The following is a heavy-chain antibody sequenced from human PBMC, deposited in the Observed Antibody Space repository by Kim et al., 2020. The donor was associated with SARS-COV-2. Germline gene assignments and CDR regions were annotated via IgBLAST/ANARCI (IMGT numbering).Heavy chain of an antibody. J-gene: IGHJ4*02. CDR1: GFTFSSYA. Sequence: GGSLRLSCAASGFTFSSYAMSWVRQAPGKGLEWVSAISGSGGSKYYADSVKGRFTIFRDNSKNTLYLQMNSLRAEDTAVYYCAKDSRGGYYYVNSGYIILLFDYCGQGTLVTASS. V-gene: IGHV3-23*01. CDR3: AKDSRGGYYYVNSGYIILLFDY. CDR2: ISGSGGSK. D-gene: IGHD3-22*01.